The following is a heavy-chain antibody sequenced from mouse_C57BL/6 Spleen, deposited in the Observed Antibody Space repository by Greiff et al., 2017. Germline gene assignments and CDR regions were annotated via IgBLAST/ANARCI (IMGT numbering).Heavy chain of an antibody. V-gene: IGHV1-55*01. CDR1: GYTFTSYW. CDR3: ARSYDYAGTWFAY. D-gene: IGHD2-4*01. J-gene: IGHJ3*01. CDR2: IYPGSGST. Sequence: QVQLQQPGAELVKPGASVKMSCKASGYTFTSYWITWVKQRPGQGLEWIGEIYPGSGSTNYNEKFKSKATLTVDTSSSTAYMQLSSLTSEDSAVYYCARSYDYAGTWFAYGGQGTLVTVAA.